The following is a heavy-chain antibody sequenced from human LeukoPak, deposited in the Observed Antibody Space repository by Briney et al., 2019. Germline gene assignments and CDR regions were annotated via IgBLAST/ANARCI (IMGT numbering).Heavy chain of an antibody. J-gene: IGHJ5*02. V-gene: IGHV3-21*01. CDR2: ISGSSSSI. CDR1: GFTFSSYS. CDR3: ARHSGSYYDP. Sequence: KPGGSLRLSCAASGFTFSSYSMNWVRQAPGKGLEWVSYISGSSSSIYYADSVKGRFTISRDDAKNSLYLQMNSLRAEDTAVYYCARHSGSYYDPWGQGTLVTVSS. D-gene: IGHD3-10*01.